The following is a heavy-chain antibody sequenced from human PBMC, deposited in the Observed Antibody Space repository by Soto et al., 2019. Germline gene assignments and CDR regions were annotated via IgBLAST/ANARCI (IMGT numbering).Heavy chain of an antibody. CDR3: ARGRYGDY. D-gene: IGHD1-1*01. Sequence: QVHLVQSGAEVKKPGASVKVSCKGSGYAFTTYGITWVRQAPGQGLEWMGWISAHNGNTNYAQKLQGRVTVTREPSTSTAYMELRRLRSDDTAVYYCARGRYGDYWGQGALVTVSS. CDR1: GYAFTTYG. V-gene: IGHV1-18*01. CDR2: ISAHNGNT. J-gene: IGHJ4*02.